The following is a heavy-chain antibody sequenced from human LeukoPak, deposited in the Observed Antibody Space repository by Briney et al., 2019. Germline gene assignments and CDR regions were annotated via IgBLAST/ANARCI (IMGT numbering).Heavy chain of an antibody. J-gene: IGHJ4*02. V-gene: IGHV3-48*01. CDR2: ISSSSTI. CDR3: ARPEGATTTY. D-gene: IGHD1-26*01. Sequence: PGGSLRLSCAASGFTFSSYSMNWVRQAPGKGLEWVSYISSSSTIYYADSVKGRFTISRDNAKNSLYLQMNSLRAEDTAVYYCARPEGATTTYWGQGTLVTVSS. CDR1: GFTFSSYS.